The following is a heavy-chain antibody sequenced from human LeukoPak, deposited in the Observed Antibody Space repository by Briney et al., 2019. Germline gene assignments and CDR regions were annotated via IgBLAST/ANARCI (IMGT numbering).Heavy chain of an antibody. D-gene: IGHD2-15*01. J-gene: IGHJ4*02. CDR3: ARGLSEKYSIDY. CDR2: ISYDGRIK. V-gene: IGHV3-30-3*01. CDR1: GFAFSSYA. Sequence: GGSLRLSCAASGFAFSSYAIHWVRQAPGKGLECVSFISYDGRIKYYADSVKGRLTISRDNSKNTLSLQMNSLRAEDTAIYYCARGLSEKYSIDYWGQGTLVTVSS.